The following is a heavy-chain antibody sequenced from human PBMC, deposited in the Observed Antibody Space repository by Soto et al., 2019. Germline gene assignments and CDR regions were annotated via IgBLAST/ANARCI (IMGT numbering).Heavy chain of an antibody. J-gene: IGHJ4*02. Sequence: QGQLVQSGAEVKKPGSSVKVSCKASGDTFSSYAISWVRQAPGQRLEWMGGIIPIFGTTSYAQNFLGRDTITADESTSIAYMELSSLRSEDTAVYYCARVGGGTKVTLHYFDNWGQGTLVTVSP. CDR3: ARVGGGTKVTLHYFDN. CDR1: GDTFSSYA. D-gene: IGHD4-17*01. CDR2: IIPIFGTT. V-gene: IGHV1-69*12.